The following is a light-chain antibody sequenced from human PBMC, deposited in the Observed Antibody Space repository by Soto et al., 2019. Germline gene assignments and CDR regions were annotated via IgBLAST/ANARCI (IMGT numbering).Light chain of an antibody. CDR2: GAS. Sequence: EIVMTQSPATLSVSPGERATLSCRASLSVSGNLAWYQQKPGQAPRLLIYGASTRATGIPARFSGSGSGTEFTITIRSLQSEDFAVYYCQEYNDYTFGGGTKVEIK. CDR3: QEYNDYT. V-gene: IGKV3-15*01. J-gene: IGKJ4*01. CDR1: LSVSGN.